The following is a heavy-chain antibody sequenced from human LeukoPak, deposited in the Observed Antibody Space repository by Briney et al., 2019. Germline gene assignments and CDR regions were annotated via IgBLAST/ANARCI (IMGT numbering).Heavy chain of an antibody. V-gene: IGHV1-46*01. Sequence: GASVKVSCKASGYTFITFYMHWVRQAPGQGLEWMGIINPIGGSTNYAQRFQGRVTMTSDTSTSTIYMELSSLRSEDTAVYYCARRVHYDSNTHYYSYYFDYWGQGTLVTVSS. CDR3: ARRVHYDSNTHYYSYYFDY. D-gene: IGHD3-22*01. J-gene: IGHJ4*02. CDR2: INPIGGST. CDR1: GYTFITFY.